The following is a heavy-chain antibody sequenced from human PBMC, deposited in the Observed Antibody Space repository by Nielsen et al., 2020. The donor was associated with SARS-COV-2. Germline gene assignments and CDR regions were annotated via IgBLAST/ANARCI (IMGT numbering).Heavy chain of an antibody. CDR3: ARHSYYYDSPAFDY. J-gene: IGHJ4*02. CDR2: ISAYNGNT. D-gene: IGHD3-22*01. Sequence: ASVKVSCKASGYTFTSYGISWVRQAPGQGLEWMGWISAYNGNTNYAQKLQGRVTMTTDTSTSTAYMELRSLRSDDTAVYYCARHSYYYDSPAFDYWGQGTLVTVSS. V-gene: IGHV1-18*01. CDR1: GYTFTSYG.